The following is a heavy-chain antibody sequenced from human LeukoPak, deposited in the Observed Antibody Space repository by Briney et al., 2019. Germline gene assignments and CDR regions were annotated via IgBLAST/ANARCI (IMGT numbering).Heavy chain of an antibody. V-gene: IGHV4-31*03. CDR2: IYYSGST. CDR3: ARVGYYDSSGYFSYYFDY. Sequence: SETLSLTCTVSGGSISSGGYYWSWIRQHPGKGLEWIGYIYYSGSTYYNPSLKSRVTISVDTSKNQFSLKLSSVTAADTAVYYCARVGYYDSSGYFSYYFDYWGQGTLVTVSS. D-gene: IGHD3-22*01. J-gene: IGHJ4*02. CDR1: GGSISSGGYY.